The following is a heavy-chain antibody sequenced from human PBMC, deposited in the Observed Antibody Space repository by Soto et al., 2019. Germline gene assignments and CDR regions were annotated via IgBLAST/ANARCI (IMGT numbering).Heavy chain of an antibody. D-gene: IGHD5-18*01. Sequence: SETLSLTCTVSGGSISSGGYYWSWIRQHPGKGLEWIGYIYYSGSTYYNPSLKSRVTISVDTSKNQFSLKLSSVTAADTAVYYCARDQTAMRERYFDYWGQGTLVTVSS. V-gene: IGHV4-31*03. CDR3: ARDQTAMRERYFDY. CDR1: GGSISSGGYY. CDR2: IYYSGST. J-gene: IGHJ4*02.